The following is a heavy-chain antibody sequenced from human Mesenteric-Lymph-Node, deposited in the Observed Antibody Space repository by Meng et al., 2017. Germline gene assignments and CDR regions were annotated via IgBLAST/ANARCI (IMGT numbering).Heavy chain of an antibody. CDR3: TRADIAAAGTGGY. J-gene: IGHJ4*02. Sequence: QVQLVQSGAEVKKPGASVKVSCKATGYTFTNHGISWVRQAPGQGLEWMGWISGYSGNTKYAQKLQGRVTMTTDTSTNTAYMELRSLRSDDTAVYYCTRADIAAAGTGGYWGQGTLVTVSS. D-gene: IGHD6-13*01. CDR1: GYTFTNHG. CDR2: ISGYSGNT. V-gene: IGHV1-18*01.